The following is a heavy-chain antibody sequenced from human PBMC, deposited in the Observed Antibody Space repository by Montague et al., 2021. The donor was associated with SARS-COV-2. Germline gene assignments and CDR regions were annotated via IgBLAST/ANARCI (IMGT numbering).Heavy chain of an antibody. Sequence: SLRLSCAASGFTVNSNYMSWVRQAPGKGLEWVALIYSGGGTTYAVSVRDRFTISRDNSKNTLYLQMNSLRVEDTAVFYCARGGVGATWAFDIWGQGTMVTVSS. J-gene: IGHJ3*02. CDR3: ARGGVGATWAFDI. CDR1: GFTVNSNY. D-gene: IGHD1-26*01. V-gene: IGHV3-53*01. CDR2: IYSGGGT.